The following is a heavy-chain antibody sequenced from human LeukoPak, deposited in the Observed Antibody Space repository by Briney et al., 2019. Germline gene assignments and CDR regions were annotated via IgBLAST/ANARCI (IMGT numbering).Heavy chain of an antibody. Sequence: ASVKVSCKVSGYTLTELSMHWVRQAPGKGLEWMGGFDPEDGETIYAQKFQGRVTMTEDTSTDTAYMELRSLRSDDTAVYYCARGEKYYDFWSGWSSSGLLDIWGQGTMVTVSS. CDR3: ARGEKYYDFWSGWSSSGLLDI. CDR2: FDPEDGET. V-gene: IGHV1-24*01. D-gene: IGHD3-3*01. CDR1: GYTLTELS. J-gene: IGHJ3*02.